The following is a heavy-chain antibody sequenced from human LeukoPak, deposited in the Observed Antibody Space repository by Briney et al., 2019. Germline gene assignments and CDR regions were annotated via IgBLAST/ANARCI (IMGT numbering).Heavy chain of an antibody. CDR1: GFTFSSYA. CDR3: ARAANGDYDGYYYGMDV. D-gene: IGHD4-17*01. J-gene: IGHJ6*02. CDR2: ISYDGSNK. Sequence: GGSLRLSCAASGFTFSSYAMHWVRQAPCKGLEWVAVISYDGSNKYYADSVKGRFTISRDNSKNTLYLQMNSLRAEDTAVYYCARAANGDYDGYYYGMDVWGQGTTVTVSS. V-gene: IGHV3-30-3*01.